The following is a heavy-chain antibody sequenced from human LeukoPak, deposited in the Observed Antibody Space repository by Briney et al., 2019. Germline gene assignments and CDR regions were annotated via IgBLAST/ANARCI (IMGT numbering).Heavy chain of an antibody. D-gene: IGHD5/OR15-5a*01. CDR3: AREGSNDAFDI. CDR2: IIPILGIA. CDR1: GGTFSSYA. J-gene: IGHJ3*02. Sequence: ASVKLSCKASGGTFSSYAVSWVRQAPGQGLEWMGRIIPILGIANYAQKFQGRVTITADKPTSTAYMELSSLRSEDTAVYYCAREGSNDAFDIWGQGTMVTASS. V-gene: IGHV1-69*04.